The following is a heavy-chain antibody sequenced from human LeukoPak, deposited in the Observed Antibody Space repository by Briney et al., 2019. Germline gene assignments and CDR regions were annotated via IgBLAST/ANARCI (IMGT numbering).Heavy chain of an antibody. CDR3: ARVGRDYDILTGYYGY. CDR1: GYSFTGYY. Sequence: ASVKVSCKASGYSFTGYYMHWVRQAPGQGLEWMGWIYPNSGGTNYAQKFQGRVTMTRDTSISTAYMELSRLRSDDTAAYYCARVGRDYDILTGYYGYWGQGTLVTVSS. J-gene: IGHJ4*02. CDR2: IYPNSGGT. V-gene: IGHV1-2*02. D-gene: IGHD3-9*01.